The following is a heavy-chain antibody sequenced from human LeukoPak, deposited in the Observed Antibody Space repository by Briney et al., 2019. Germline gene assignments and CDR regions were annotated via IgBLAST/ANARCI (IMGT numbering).Heavy chain of an antibody. CDR2: IDYTERT. D-gene: IGHD3-16*02. J-gene: IGHJ4*02. Sequence: PSGTLSLTCTVSGGSVSSGFYYWSWLRQPPGKGLEWIGYIDYTERTNYKPSLKSLATISVGTSKNQFSLRLRSVTAADTAVYFCARERLRESSLRPFDYWGQGTLVTVSS. V-gene: IGHV4-61*01. CDR1: GGSVSSGFYY. CDR3: ARERLRESSLRPFDY.